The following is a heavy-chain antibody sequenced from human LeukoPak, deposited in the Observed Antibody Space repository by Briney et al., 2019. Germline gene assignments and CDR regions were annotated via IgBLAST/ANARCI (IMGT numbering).Heavy chain of an antibody. CDR1: GVTFSSYS. J-gene: IGHJ6*03. D-gene: IGHD4-17*01. CDR3: ARDPTGGYYYYYMDI. CDR2: IRSSSSTI. Sequence: PGGSPRLPCAASGVTFSSYSMNWVSQAPGKGLDRVSYIRSSSSTIYYADAVKGRFTISRDNAKRSLYLQMNSLRAEDTAVYYCARDPTGGYYYYYMDIWGKGTTVTVSS. V-gene: IGHV3-48*01.